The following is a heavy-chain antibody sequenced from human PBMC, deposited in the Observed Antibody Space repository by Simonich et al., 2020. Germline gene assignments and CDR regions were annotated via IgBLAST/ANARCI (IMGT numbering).Heavy chain of an antibody. D-gene: IGHD5-18*01. Sequence: QVQLVQSGAEVKKTGASVKVSCKASGYTFTGYYMHWVRQAPGKGLEGMGWINPNRGGKNYAQKFQGRVTMTRDTSISTAYMELSRLRSDDTAVYYCARVSGGTAMVTSTFDIWGQGTMVTVSS. V-gene: IGHV1-2*02. J-gene: IGHJ3*02. CDR1: GYTFTGYY. CDR2: INPNRGGK. CDR3: ARVSGGTAMVTSTFDI.